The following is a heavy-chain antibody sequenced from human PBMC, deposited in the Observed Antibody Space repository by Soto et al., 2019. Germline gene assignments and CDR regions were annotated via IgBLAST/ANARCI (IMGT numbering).Heavy chain of an antibody. CDR3: TISTADFVY. V-gene: IGHV1-46*03. J-gene: IGHJ4*02. CDR1: GYTFSRYY. D-gene: IGHD3-9*01. Sequence: ASVKVSCKASGYTFSRYYMHWVRQAPGQGLEWMGIINPSGGSTNYAQKYQGRVTMTRDTSTSTVYMELNSLRSEDTAVYYCTISTADFVYWGQGTLVTVSS. CDR2: INPSGGST.